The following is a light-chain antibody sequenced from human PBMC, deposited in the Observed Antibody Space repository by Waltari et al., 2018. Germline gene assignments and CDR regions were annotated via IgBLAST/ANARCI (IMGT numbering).Light chain of an antibody. CDR3: LQHNSYPYS. V-gene: IGKV1-17*01. Sequence: DIQMTQSPSSLSASVGDTVTITCRASQGISSYLNWFQQKPGKAPKLLIYAATTLQSGVPSRFSGSGSGTEFTLTSSSLQPENFAAYYCLQHNSYPYSFGQGTKVEIK. CDR1: QGISSY. J-gene: IGKJ2*03. CDR2: AAT.